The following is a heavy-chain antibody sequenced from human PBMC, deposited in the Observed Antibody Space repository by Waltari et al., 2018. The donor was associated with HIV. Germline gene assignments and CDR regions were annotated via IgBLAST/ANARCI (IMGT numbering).Heavy chain of an antibody. V-gene: IGHV3-74*01. D-gene: IGHD3-16*01. CDR3: ASLYNYVWGSPPPFDY. CDR2: INSDGSST. Sequence: EVQLVESGGGLDQPGGSLRLSCAAAGCTFSSYWRHWVRQAPGKGLVWVSRINSDGSSTNYADSVKGRFTISRDNAKNTVYLQMNSLRAEDTALYYCASLYNYVWGSPPPFDYWGQGTLVTVSS. J-gene: IGHJ4*02. CDR1: GCTFSSYW.